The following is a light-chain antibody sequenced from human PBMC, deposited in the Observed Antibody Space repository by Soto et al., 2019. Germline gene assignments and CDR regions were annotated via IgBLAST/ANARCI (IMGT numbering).Light chain of an antibody. CDR2: GAS. V-gene: IGKV3-15*01. CDR3: QQRHNWPIT. CDR1: QSVSSN. Sequence: EIVMTQSPATLSVSPGERATLSCRASQSVSSNLAWYQQKPGQAPRLFIYGASTRATGIPARFSGSGSGTDFTLTISGLEPADLGVYYCQQRHNWPITFGQGTRLEIK. J-gene: IGKJ5*01.